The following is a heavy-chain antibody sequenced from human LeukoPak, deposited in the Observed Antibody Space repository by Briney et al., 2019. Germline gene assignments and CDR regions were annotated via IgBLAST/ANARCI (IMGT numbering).Heavy chain of an antibody. CDR3: ARDQSPGIAVAGPNWFGP. CDR1: GYTFTSYG. Sequence: GASVKVSCKASGYTFTSYGISWVRQAPGQGLEWMGWISAYNGNTNYAQKLQGRVTMTTDTSTSTAYMELRSLRSDDTAVYYCARDQSPGIAVAGPNWFGPWGQGTLVTGSS. V-gene: IGHV1-18*04. J-gene: IGHJ5*02. CDR2: ISAYNGNT. D-gene: IGHD6-19*01.